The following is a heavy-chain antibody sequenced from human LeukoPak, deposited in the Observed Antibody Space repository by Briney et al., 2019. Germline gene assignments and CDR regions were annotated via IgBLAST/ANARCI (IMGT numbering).Heavy chain of an antibody. D-gene: IGHD3-3*01. CDR2: MNPNSGNT. Sequence: VASVKVSCKASGYTFTSYDINWVRQATGQGLEWMGWMNPNSGNTGYAQKFQGRVTMTRNTSISTAYMELSSLRSEDTAVYYCARGPQRFLEWLLQYYFDYWGQGTLVTVSS. CDR1: GYTFTSYD. CDR3: ARGPQRFLEWLLQYYFDY. V-gene: IGHV1-8*01. J-gene: IGHJ4*02.